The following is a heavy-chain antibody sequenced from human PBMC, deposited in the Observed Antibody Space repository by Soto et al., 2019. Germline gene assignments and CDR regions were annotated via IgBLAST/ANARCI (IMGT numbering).Heavy chain of an antibody. D-gene: IGHD3-10*01. V-gene: IGHV4-4*02. CDR2: IYHSGST. Sequence: PSETLSLTCAVSGGSISSSNWWSWVRQPPGKGLEWIGEIYHSGSTNYNPSLKSRVTISVDKSKNQFSLKLSSVTAADTAVYYCARVRSGTYGSGISYWGQGTLVTVSS. J-gene: IGHJ4*02. CDR3: ARVRSGTYGSGISY. CDR1: GGSISSSNW.